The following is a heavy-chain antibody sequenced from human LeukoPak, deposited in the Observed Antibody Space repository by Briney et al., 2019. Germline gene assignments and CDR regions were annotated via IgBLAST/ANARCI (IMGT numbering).Heavy chain of an antibody. V-gene: IGHV4-59*01. CDR3: ARSKYGGPDY. CDR1: GGSISSYY. J-gene: IGHJ4*02. CDR2: IYYSGNT. D-gene: IGHD3-10*02. Sequence: SETLSLTCTVSGGSISSYYWTWIRQPPGKGLEWIGYIYYSGNTNYNPSLKSRVTISVDTSKNQFSLKLSSVTAADTAVYYCARSKYGGPDYWGQGTLVTVSS.